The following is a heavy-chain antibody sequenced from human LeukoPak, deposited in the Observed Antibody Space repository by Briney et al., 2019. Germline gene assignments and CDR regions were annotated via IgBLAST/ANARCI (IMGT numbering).Heavy chain of an antibody. D-gene: IGHD2-2*02. CDR2: IYTSGST. J-gene: IGHJ6*03. V-gene: IGHV4-4*07. CDR3: ARATCSSTSCYREYYYYYYMDV. CDR1: GGSISSYY. Sequence: SETLSLTCTVSGGSISSYYWSWIRQPAGKGLEWFGRIYTSGSTNYNPSLKSRVTMSVDTSKNQFSLKLSSVTAADTAVYYCARATCSSTSCYREYYYYYYMDVWGKGTTVTVSS.